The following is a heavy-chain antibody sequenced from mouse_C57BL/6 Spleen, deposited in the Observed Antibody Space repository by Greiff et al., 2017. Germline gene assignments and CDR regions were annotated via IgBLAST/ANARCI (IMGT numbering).Heavy chain of an antibody. CDR3: ARVDGYAWYFDV. CDR2: ISYDGSN. D-gene: IGHD2-2*01. J-gene: IGHJ1*03. Sequence: EVKLMESGPGLVKPSQSLSLTCSVTGYSITSGYYWNWIRQFPGNKLEWMGYISYDGSNNYNPSLKNRISITRDTSKNQFFLKLNSVTTEDTATYDCARVDGYAWYFDVWGTGTTVTVSS. CDR1: GYSITSGYY. V-gene: IGHV3-6*01.